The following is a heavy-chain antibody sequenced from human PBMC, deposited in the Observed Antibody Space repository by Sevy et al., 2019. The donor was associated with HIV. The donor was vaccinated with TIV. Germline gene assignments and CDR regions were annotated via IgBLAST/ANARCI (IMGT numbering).Heavy chain of an antibody. CDR2: ITYDGSNK. CDR1: GFTFSSYA. D-gene: IGHD3-3*01. Sequence: GGSLRLSCAASGFTFSSYAMHWVRQAPGKGLEWVAVITYDGSNKYYAESVKGRFTSSRDNSKNTLYLQMNTLRAEDTAVYYCAGGSGFWSGYYYYGMDVWGQGTTVTVSS. CDR3: AGGSGFWSGYYYYGMDV. J-gene: IGHJ6*02. V-gene: IGHV3-30*04.